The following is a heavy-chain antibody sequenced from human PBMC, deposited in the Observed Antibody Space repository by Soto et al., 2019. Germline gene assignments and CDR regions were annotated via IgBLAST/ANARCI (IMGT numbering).Heavy chain of an antibody. V-gene: IGHV3-33*08. CDR1: GFTFSSDG. D-gene: IGHD2-21*02. CDR3: ARTAQIGAFDI. CDR2: IWYDGSNK. Sequence: SLRLSCAASGFTFSSDGMHLVLHAPGKGLEWVAVIWYDGSNKYYADSVKGRFTISRDNSKNTLYLQMNSLRAEDTAVYYCARTAQIGAFDIWGQGTMVPVSS. J-gene: IGHJ3*02.